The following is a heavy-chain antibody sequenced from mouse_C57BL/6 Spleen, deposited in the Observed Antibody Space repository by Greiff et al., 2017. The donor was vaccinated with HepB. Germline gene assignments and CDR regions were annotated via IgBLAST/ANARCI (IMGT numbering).Heavy chain of an antibody. CDR2: ISSGSSTI. Sequence: EVKLMESGGGLVKPGGSLKLSCAASGFTFSDYGMHWVRQAPEKGLEWVAYISSGSSTIYYADTVKGRFTISRDNAKNTLFLQMTSLRSEDTAMYYCARGFTTRYFDVWGTGTTVTVSS. CDR1: GFTFSDYG. CDR3: ARGFTTRYFDV. J-gene: IGHJ1*03. V-gene: IGHV5-17*01.